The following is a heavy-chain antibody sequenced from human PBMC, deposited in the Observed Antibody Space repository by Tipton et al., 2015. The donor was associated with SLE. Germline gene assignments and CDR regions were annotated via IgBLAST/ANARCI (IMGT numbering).Heavy chain of an antibody. V-gene: IGHV3-9*03. CDR2: IGWNSDII. J-gene: IGHJ4*02. Sequence: SLRLSCAASGFTFDYYAMHWVRQAPGKGLEWVSGIGWNSDIIGYADSVKGRFTISRDNAKNSLYLQMNSLRAEDMAFYYCAKASHSNIAAFFDFWGQGTLVTVSS. D-gene: IGHD6-6*01. CDR1: GFTFDYYA. CDR3: AKASHSNIAAFFDF.